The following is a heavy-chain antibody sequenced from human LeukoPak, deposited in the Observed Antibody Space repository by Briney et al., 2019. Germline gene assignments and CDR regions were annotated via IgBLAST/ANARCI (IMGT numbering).Heavy chain of an antibody. J-gene: IGHJ4*02. CDR3: AADIVVVPAAINDY. V-gene: IGHV1-2*02. CDR2: INPNSGGT. D-gene: IGHD2-2*02. Sequence: ASVKVSCKASGYTFTGYYMHWVRQAPGQGLGWMGWINPNSGGTNYAQKFQGRVTMTRDMSISTAYMELSRLRSDDTAVYYCAADIVVVPAAINDYWGQGTLVTVSS. CDR1: GYTFTGYY.